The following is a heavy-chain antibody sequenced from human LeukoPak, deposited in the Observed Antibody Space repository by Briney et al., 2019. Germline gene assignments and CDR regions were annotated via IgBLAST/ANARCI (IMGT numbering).Heavy chain of an antibody. CDR3: ARAQADYDSSGYHNDY. CDR1: GGSISSSSYY. CDR2: IYYSGST. J-gene: IGHJ4*02. V-gene: IGHV4-39*07. D-gene: IGHD3-22*01. Sequence: SETLSLTCTVSGGSISSSSYYWGWIRQPPGKGLEWIGSIYYSGSTYYNPSLKSRVTISVDTSKNQFSLKLSSVTAADTAVYYCARAQADYDSSGYHNDYWGQGTLVTVSS.